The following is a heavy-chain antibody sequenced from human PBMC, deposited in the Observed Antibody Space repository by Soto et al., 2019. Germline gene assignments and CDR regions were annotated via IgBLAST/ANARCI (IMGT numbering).Heavy chain of an antibody. CDR3: AKDRGALRWSEEHYYFDY. V-gene: IGHV3-30*18. CDR1: GFTFSSYG. D-gene: IGHD4-17*01. CDR2: ILYDGSKK. Sequence: LRLSCAASGFTFSSYGMHWVRQAPGKGLEWVAVILYDGSKKYYADSMKGRFTISRDNSKNTLYLQMNSLRAEDTALYYCAKDRGALRWSEEHYYFDYWGRGSLVTVSS. J-gene: IGHJ4*02.